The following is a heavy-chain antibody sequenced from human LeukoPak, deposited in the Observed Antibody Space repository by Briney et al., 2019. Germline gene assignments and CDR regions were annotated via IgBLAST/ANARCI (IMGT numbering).Heavy chain of an antibody. CDR3: AKAPGYCSGGSCYAYYMDV. Sequence: SETLSLTCTVSGYPISGGYFWGWIRQPPGKGLEWIASIYHSGSTYYNPSLKSRLTISVDTSKNQISLKLSSMTAADTAVYYCAKAPGYCSGGSCYAYYMDVWGKGTTVTISS. J-gene: IGHJ6*03. CDR2: IYHSGST. CDR1: GYPISGGYF. D-gene: IGHD2-15*01. V-gene: IGHV4-38-2*02.